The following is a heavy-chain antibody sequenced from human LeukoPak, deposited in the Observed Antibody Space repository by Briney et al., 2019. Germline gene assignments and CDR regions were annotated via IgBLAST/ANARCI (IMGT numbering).Heavy chain of an antibody. J-gene: IGHJ4*02. CDR3: ARHDFAEVRGVNPLYYFDY. D-gene: IGHD3-10*01. CDR1: GGSISSYY. CDR2: IYYSGST. Sequence: SETPSLTCTVSGGSISSYYWSWIRQPPGKGLEWIGYIYYSGSTNYNPSLKSRVTISVDTSKNQFSLKLSSVTAADTAVYYCARHDFAEVRGVNPLYYFDYWGQGTLVTVSS. V-gene: IGHV4-59*08.